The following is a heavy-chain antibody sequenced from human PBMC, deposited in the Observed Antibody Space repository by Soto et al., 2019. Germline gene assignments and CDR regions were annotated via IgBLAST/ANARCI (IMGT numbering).Heavy chain of an antibody. D-gene: IGHD5-18*01. V-gene: IGHV1-69*12. CDR1: GGTFSSYA. CDR3: ARRNVDTAMGTYYSGLDV. Sequence: QVQLVQSGAEVKKPGSSVKVSCKASGGTFSSYAISWVRQAPGQGLEWTGGIIPIFGTANYAQKFQGRVTMTADDSTSTSCMGMCSLSSADTAVDFCARRNVDTAMGTYYSGLDVRGQGTTVTVSS. J-gene: IGHJ6*02. CDR2: IIPIFGTA.